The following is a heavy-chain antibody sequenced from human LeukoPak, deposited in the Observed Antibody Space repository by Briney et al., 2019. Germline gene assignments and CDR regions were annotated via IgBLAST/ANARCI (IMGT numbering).Heavy chain of an antibody. CDR1: GGSISSYY. D-gene: IGHD6-13*01. CDR2: IYYSGST. V-gene: IGHV4-59*01. CDR3: AAGYSGSWYFFDY. Sequence: SETLSLTCTVSGGSISSYYWSWIRQPPGKGLEWIGYIYYSGSTNYNPSLKSRVTISVDTSKNQFSLKLSSVTAADTAVYYCAAGYSGSWYFFDYWGQGTLVTVSS. J-gene: IGHJ4*02.